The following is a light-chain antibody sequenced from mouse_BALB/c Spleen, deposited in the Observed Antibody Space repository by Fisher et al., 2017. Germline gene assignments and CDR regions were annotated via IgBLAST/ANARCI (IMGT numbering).Light chain of an antibody. V-gene: IGKV4-74*01. CDR1: SSVSSSY. CDR2: STS. J-gene: IGKJ5*01. Sequence: IVLTQSTAIMSASPGEKVTMTCRASSSVSSSYLHWYQQKPGSSPKLWIYSTSNLASGVPARFSGSGSGTSYSLTISSVEAEDAADYYCHQYHRSPLTFGAGTKLELK. CDR3: HQYHRSPLT.